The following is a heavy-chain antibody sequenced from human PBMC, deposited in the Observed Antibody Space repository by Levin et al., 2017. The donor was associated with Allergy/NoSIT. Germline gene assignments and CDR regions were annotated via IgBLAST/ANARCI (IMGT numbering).Heavy chain of an antibody. Sequence: GESLKISCKASGYTFTSYDINWVRQATGQGLEWMGWMNPNSGNTGYAQKFQGRVTMTRNTSISTAYMELSSLRSEDTAVYYCASSYGDYGVDYWGQGTLVTVSS. J-gene: IGHJ4*02. D-gene: IGHD4-17*01. V-gene: IGHV1-8*01. CDR1: GYTFTSYD. CDR2: MNPNSGNT. CDR3: ASSYGDYGVDY.